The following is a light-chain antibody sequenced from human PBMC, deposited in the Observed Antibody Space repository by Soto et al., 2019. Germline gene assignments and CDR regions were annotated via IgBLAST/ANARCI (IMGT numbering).Light chain of an antibody. CDR3: CSHAGSSTFYV. V-gene: IGLV2-23*02. J-gene: IGLJ1*01. Sequence: QSALTQPASVSGSPGQSITISCTGTSSDVGSYNLVSWYQQHPGKAPKLLIYEVSKRPSGVSNRFSGSKSGNTASLTISGLQAEDEADYYCCSHAGSSTFYVFGTGPKLTVL. CDR1: SSDVGSYNL. CDR2: EVS.